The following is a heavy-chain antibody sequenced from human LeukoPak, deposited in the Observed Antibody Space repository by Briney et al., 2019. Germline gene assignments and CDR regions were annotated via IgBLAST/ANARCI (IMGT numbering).Heavy chain of an antibody. CDR3: ARDPGIGYCSSTSCPDAFGI. D-gene: IGHD2-2*01. J-gene: IGHJ3*02. CDR2: IYYSGST. CDR1: GGSISSHY. V-gene: IGHV4-59*11. Sequence: SETLSLTCTVSGGSISSHYWSWIRQPPGKGLEWIGYIYYSGSTNYNPSLKSRVTISVDTSKNQFSLKLSSVTAADTAVYYCARDPGIGYCSSTSCPDAFGIWGQGTMVTVSS.